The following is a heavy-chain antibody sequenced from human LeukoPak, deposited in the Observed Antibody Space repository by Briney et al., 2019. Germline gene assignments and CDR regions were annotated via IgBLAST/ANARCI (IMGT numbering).Heavy chain of an antibody. Sequence: SETLSLTCTVSGGSISSSSYYWGWIRQPPGKGLEWIGSIYYSGSTYYNPSLKSRVTISVDTSKNQFSLKLSSVTAADTAVYYCARAWLPYYDYVWGSYRYRWGNYYFDYWGQGTLVTVSS. D-gene: IGHD3-16*02. J-gene: IGHJ4*02. CDR3: ARAWLPYYDYVWGSYRYRWGNYYFDY. CDR1: GGSISSSSYY. V-gene: IGHV4-39*07. CDR2: IYYSGST.